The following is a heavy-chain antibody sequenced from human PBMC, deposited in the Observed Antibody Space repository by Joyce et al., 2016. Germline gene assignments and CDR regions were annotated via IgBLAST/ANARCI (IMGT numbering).Heavy chain of an antibody. CDR2: IYTTGST. CDR1: GASSTSGSFY. V-gene: IGHV4-61*02. Sequence: QVQLQESGPGLVKPSQTLTLTCTVSGASSTSGSFYWSWIRQPAGKELEWIGRIYTTGSTNYKSSLKRRVTMALDTSKNQVSLKLNSVTAADTAVYYWARSTGGSYLFGMDVWGQGTTVTVSS. CDR3: ARSTGGSYLFGMDV. J-gene: IGHJ6*02. D-gene: IGHD1-26*01.